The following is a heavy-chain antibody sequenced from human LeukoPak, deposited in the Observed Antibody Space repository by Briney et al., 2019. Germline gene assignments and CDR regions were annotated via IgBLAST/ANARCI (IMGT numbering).Heavy chain of an antibody. V-gene: IGHV3-23*01. D-gene: IGHD3-22*01. J-gene: IGHJ4*02. CDR1: GFTFSSYA. CDR3: AKGPFFYYDASGYNYFDS. Sequence: GGSLRLSCAASGFTFSSYAMSWVRQAPGKGLEWVSAISGSGGMTYSADSVKGRFTISRDNSEDTLYLQMNSLRVEDTATYYCAKGPFFYYDASGYNYFDSWGQGTLVTVSS. CDR2: ISGSGGMT.